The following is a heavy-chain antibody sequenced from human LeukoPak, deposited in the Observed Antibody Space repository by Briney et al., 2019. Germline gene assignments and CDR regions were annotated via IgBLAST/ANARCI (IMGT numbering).Heavy chain of an antibody. Sequence: SETLSLTCTVSGGSISSSSYYWGWIRQPPGKGLEWIGSIYYSGSTYYNPSLKSRVTISVDTSKNQFSLKLSSVTAADTAVYYCARGGPRITIFGVVIMEGSEYNWFDPRGQGTLVTVSS. CDR3: ARGGPRITIFGVVIMEGSEYNWFDP. D-gene: IGHD3-3*01. CDR1: GGSISSSSYY. CDR2: IYYSGST. J-gene: IGHJ5*02. V-gene: IGHV4-39*01.